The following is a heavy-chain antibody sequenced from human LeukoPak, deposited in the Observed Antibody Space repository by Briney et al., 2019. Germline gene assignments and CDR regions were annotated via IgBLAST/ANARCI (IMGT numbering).Heavy chain of an antibody. J-gene: IGHJ4*02. CDR3: ARDPGYQLFDY. D-gene: IGHD2-2*01. Sequence: PGGSLRLSCAASGFTFSSYSMNWVRKAPGKGREWVSSISSSSSYIYYADSVKGRFTISRDNAKNSLYLQMNSLRAEDTAVYYCARDPGYQLFDYWGQGTLVTVSS. CDR2: ISSSSSYI. V-gene: IGHV3-21*01. CDR1: GFTFSSYS.